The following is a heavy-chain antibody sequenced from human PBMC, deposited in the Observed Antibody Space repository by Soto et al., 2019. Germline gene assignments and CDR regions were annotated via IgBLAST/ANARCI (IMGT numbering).Heavy chain of an antibody. J-gene: IGHJ4*02. D-gene: IGHD1-26*01. CDR1: GGSISSGDYY. V-gene: IGHV4-30-4*01. Sequence: SETLSLTCTVSGGSISSGDYYWSWIRQPPGKGLEWIGYIYYSGSTYYNPSLKSRVTISVDTSKNQFSLKLSSVTAADTAVYYCARTGWELLPYDYWGQGTLVTVSS. CDR3: ARTGWELLPYDY. CDR2: IYYSGST.